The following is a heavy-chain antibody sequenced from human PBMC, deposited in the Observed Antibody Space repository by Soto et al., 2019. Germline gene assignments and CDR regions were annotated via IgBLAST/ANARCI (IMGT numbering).Heavy chain of an antibody. Sequence: SGPTLVNPTQTLTLTCTFSGYSLSTGGVGVGWIRQPPGKALEWLALIYWNDDKRYSPSLKSRLTITKDTSKNQVVLTMTNMDPVDTATYFCAHSTAMDPILHGMDVWGQGTTVTVSS. V-gene: IGHV2-5*01. CDR3: AHSTAMDPILHGMDV. CDR1: GYSLSTGGVG. J-gene: IGHJ6*02. CDR2: IYWNDDK. D-gene: IGHD2-15*01.